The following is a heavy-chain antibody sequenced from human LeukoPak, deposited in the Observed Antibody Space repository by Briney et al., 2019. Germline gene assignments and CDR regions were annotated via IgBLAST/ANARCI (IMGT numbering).Heavy chain of an antibody. D-gene: IGHD2-15*01. CDR3: ARDRWGLCSGGSCYSIYYYGMDV. CDR2: ISGSSSYI. CDR1: GFTFSSYS. V-gene: IGHV3-21*01. Sequence: PGGSLRLSCAASGFTFSSYSMNWVRQAPGKGLEWVSSISGSSSYIYYADSVKGRFTISRDNAKNSLYLQMNSLRAEDTAVYYCARDRWGLCSGGSCYSIYYYGMDVWGQGTMVTVSS. J-gene: IGHJ6*02.